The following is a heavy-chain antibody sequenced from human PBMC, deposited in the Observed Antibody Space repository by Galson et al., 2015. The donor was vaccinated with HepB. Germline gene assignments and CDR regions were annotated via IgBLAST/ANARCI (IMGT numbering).Heavy chain of an antibody. CDR2: ISWDGGST. J-gene: IGHJ6*02. Sequence: SLRLSCAASGFTFDDYAMHWVRQAPGKGLEWVSLISWDGGSTCYADSVKGRFTISRDNSKNSLYLQMNSLRAEDTALYYCAKADTAMVTYYYGMDVWGQGTTVTVSS. CDR3: AKADTAMVTYYYGMDV. D-gene: IGHD5-18*01. V-gene: IGHV3-43D*03. CDR1: GFTFDDYA.